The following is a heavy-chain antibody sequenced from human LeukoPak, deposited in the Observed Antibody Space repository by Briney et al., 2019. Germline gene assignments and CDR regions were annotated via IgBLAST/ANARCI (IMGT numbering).Heavy chain of an antibody. CDR1: GYSISSGYY. CDR2: IYHSGST. CDR3: ARERCLIEQNIAAKWADY. J-gene: IGHJ4*02. D-gene: IGHD6-13*01. Sequence: SETLSLTCTVSGYSISSGYYWGWIRQPPGKGLEWIGSIYHSGSTYYNPSLKSRVTISVDTSKNQFSLKLSSVTAADTAVYYCARERCLIEQNIAAKWADYWGQGTLVTVSS. V-gene: IGHV4-38-2*02.